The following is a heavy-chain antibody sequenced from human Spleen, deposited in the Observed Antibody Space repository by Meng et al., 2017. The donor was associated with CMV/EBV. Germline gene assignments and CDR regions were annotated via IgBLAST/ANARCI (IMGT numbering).Heavy chain of an antibody. J-gene: IGHJ5*02. Sequence: GGSLRLSCAASGFTFSSYAMSWVRQAPGKGLEWVSAISGSGGSTYYADSVKGRFTISRDNSKNTLYLQMNSLRAEDTAVYYCAKSATSLYCSSTSCYIPEGWFDPWGQGTLVTVSS. D-gene: IGHD2-2*02. CDR1: GFTFSSYA. CDR3: AKSATSLYCSSTSCYIPEGWFDP. CDR2: ISGSGGST. V-gene: IGHV3-23*01.